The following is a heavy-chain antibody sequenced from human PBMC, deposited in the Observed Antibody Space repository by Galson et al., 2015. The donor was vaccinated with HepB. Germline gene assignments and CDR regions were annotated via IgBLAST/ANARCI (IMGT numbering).Heavy chain of an antibody. J-gene: IGHJ4*02. CDR3: VTETHWAPDD. V-gene: IGHV3-74*01. Sequence: SLRLSCAASGFTFSSYWMHWVRQAPGKGLVWVSRINGDGGSASHADSVKGRFTISRDNAKNTLFLQMDSLRAEDTAVYYCVTETHWAPDDWGQGTLVTVSS. D-gene: IGHD7-27*01. CDR1: GFTFSSYW. CDR2: INGDGGSA.